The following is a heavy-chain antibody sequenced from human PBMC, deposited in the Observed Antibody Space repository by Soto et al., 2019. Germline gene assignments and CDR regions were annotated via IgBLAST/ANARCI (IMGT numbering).Heavy chain of an antibody. Sequence: QVQLVQSGAEVKKPGASVKVSCKASGYTFTSYDINWVRQATGQGLEWMGWMNPNSGNTGYAQKYQGRVTKTRNTPISPAYMELGSLRSEDTAVYYCARGVRIVVVPAARLYYYYMDVWGKGTTVTVSS. CDR2: MNPNSGNT. J-gene: IGHJ6*03. V-gene: IGHV1-8*01. D-gene: IGHD2-2*01. CDR1: GYTFTSYD. CDR3: ARGVRIVVVPAARLYYYYMDV.